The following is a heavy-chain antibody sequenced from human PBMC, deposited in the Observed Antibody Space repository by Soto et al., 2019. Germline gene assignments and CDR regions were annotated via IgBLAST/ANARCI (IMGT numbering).Heavy chain of an antibody. Sequence: GGSLRLSCAASGFTFSSYGMHWVRQAPGKGLEWVAVIWYDGSNKYYADSVKGRFTISRGNSKNTLYLQMNSLRAEDMAVYYCASERGYSYGPLDYWGQGTLVTVSS. CDR3: ASERGYSYGPLDY. J-gene: IGHJ4*02. CDR1: GFTFSSYG. CDR2: IWYDGSNK. D-gene: IGHD5-18*01. V-gene: IGHV3-33*01.